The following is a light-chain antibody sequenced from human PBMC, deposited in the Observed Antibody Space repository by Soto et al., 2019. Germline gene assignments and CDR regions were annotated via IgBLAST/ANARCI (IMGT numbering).Light chain of an antibody. CDR1: SSNIGAGFD. CDR2: ANT. V-gene: IGLV1-40*01. CDR3: QSYDSSLSGYV. Sequence: SVLTQPPSVSGAPGQRVTISCTGSSSNIGAGFDVHWYQQLPGTAPRLLIYANTKRPSGVPDRFSGSRSGTSISLAITGLRAEDEADYFCQSYDSSLSGYVFGTGTKVTVL. J-gene: IGLJ1*01.